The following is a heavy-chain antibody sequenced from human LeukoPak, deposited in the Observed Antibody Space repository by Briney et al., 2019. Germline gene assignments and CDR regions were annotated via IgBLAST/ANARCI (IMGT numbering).Heavy chain of an antibody. J-gene: IGHJ3*02. CDR2: ISYDGSNK. D-gene: IGHD6-19*01. V-gene: IGHV3-30-3*01. CDR1: GFTFSSYA. CDR3: ARELGRAVAGTTLDAFDI. Sequence: PGGSLRLSCAASGFTFSSYAMHWVRQAPGKGLEWVAVISYDGSNKYYADSVKGRFTISRDNSKNTLYLQMNSLRAEDTAVYYCARELGRAVAGTTLDAFDIWGQGTMVTVSS.